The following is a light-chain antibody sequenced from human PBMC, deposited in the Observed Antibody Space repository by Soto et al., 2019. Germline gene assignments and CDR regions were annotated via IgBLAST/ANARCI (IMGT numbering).Light chain of an antibody. CDR1: QSISTW. Sequence: DIQMTQSPCTLTASVGDRVTITCRASQSISTWLAWYQQKPGKAPSLLIYGASSLKSGVPSRFSGSGSGTEFTLTISSLQPDDFATYYCQQYRSYSFGQGTKVEI. V-gene: IGKV1-5*01. J-gene: IGKJ1*01. CDR3: QQYRSYS. CDR2: GAS.